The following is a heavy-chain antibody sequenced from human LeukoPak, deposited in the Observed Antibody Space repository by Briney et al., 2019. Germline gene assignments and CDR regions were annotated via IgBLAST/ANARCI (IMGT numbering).Heavy chain of an antibody. Sequence: GASVKVSCKASGYTFTSYGISWVRQAPGQGLEWMGWISAYNGNTNYAQKLQGRVTMTTDTSTSTAYMELRSLRSDDTAVYYCARGVVLMVYALHYFDYWGQGTLVSVSS. CDR3: ARGVVLMVYALHYFDY. CDR2: ISAYNGNT. D-gene: IGHD2-8*01. J-gene: IGHJ4*02. CDR1: GYTFTSYG. V-gene: IGHV1-18*01.